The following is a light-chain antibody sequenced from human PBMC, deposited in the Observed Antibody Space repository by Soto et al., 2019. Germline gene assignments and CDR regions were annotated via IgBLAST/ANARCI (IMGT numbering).Light chain of an antibody. J-gene: IGLJ2*01. Sequence: QSALTQPPSASGSPGRSVTLSCPGPYSDVGGSNYVSWYQQHPGKAPKLVIYEVIQRPSGVPDRFSGSRSGNTASLTVSRLQAEDEADYYCSSNVVGTNLKIFGGGTKLTVL. CDR1: YSDVGGSNY. CDR2: EVI. V-gene: IGLV2-8*01. CDR3: SSNVVGTNLKI.